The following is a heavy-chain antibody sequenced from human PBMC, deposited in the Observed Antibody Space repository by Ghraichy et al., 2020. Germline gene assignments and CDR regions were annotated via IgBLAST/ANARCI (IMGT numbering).Heavy chain of an antibody. CDR3: ARVREVERRGLHYYYYMDV. CDR2: IYYSGST. D-gene: IGHD1-1*01. CDR1: GGSISSYY. Sequence: SETLSLTCTVSGGSISSYYWSWIRQPPGKGLEWIGYIYYSGSTNYNPSLKSRVTISVDTSKNQFSLKLSSVTAADTAVYYCARVREVERRGLHYYYYMDVWGKGTTVTVSS. V-gene: IGHV4-59*01. J-gene: IGHJ6*03.